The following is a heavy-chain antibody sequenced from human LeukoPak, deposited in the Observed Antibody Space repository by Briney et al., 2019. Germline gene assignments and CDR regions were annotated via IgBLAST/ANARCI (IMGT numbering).Heavy chain of an antibody. CDR1: GLTLSGYW. D-gene: IGHD3-10*01. CDR2: ISGSGGST. Sequence: GGSLRLSCAASGLTLSGYWMHWVRQAPEKGLEWVSAISGSGGSTYYADSVKGRFTISRDNSKNTLYLQMNSLRAEDTAVYYCAKDTLFDYYYGSGTPSFDYWGQGTLVTVSS. J-gene: IGHJ4*02. V-gene: IGHV3-23*01. CDR3: AKDTLFDYYYGSGTPSFDY.